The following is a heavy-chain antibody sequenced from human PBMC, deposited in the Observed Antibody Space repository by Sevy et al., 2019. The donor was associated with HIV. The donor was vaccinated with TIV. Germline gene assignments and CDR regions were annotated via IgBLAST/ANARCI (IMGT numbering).Heavy chain of an antibody. CDR1: GFTFSSYA. Sequence: GGSLRLSCAASGFTFSSYAMHWVRQAPGKGLEWVAVISYDGSNKYYADSVKGRFTISRDNSKNTLYLQMNTLRAEDTAAYYCATNLYGSEKITSPHKNYGMDVWGQGTTVTVSS. D-gene: IGHD3-10*01. CDR3: ATNLYGSEKITSPHKNYGMDV. CDR2: ISYDGSNK. V-gene: IGHV3-30-3*01. J-gene: IGHJ6*02.